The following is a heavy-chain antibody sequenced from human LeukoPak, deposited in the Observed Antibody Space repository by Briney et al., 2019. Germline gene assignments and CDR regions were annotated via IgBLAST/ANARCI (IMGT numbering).Heavy chain of an antibody. J-gene: IGHJ4*02. D-gene: IGHD3-10*01. CDR1: GGSFSGYY. Sequence: SETLSLTCAVYGGSFSGYYWSWIRQPPGKGLEWIGEINHSGSTNYNPSLKSRVTISADTSKNQFSLKLSSVTAADTAVYYCARGGRITMVRGVIIPFGYWGQGTLVTVSS. V-gene: IGHV4-34*01. CDR3: ARGGRITMVRGVIIPFGY. CDR2: INHSGST.